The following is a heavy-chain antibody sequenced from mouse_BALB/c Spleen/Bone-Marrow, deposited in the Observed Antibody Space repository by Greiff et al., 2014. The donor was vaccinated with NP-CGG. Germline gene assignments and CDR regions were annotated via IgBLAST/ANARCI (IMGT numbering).Heavy chain of an antibody. CDR3: ARDRGVQGYAMDY. Sequence: DVQLQESGGGLVKPGGSLKLSCAASGFTFSDYYMYWVRQTPEKRLEWVATISDGSTYTYYPDSVKGRFTISRDNAKNNLYLQMSSPKSEDTALYYCARDRGVQGYAMDYWGQGTSVTVSS. D-gene: IGHD2-14*01. CDR1: GFTFSDYY. J-gene: IGHJ4*01. V-gene: IGHV5-4*02. CDR2: ISDGSTYT.